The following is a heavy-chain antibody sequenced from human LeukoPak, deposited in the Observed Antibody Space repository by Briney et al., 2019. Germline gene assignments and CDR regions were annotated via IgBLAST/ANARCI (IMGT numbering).Heavy chain of an antibody. V-gene: IGHV7-4-1*02. CDR2: INTITGNP. CDR1: GYTFTNHA. J-gene: IGHJ3*02. D-gene: IGHD3-9*01. CDR3: ARDYLLNYDILTGYPNDAFDI. Sequence: GASVKVSCKASGYTFTNHAMNWVRQAPGQGLEWMGWINTITGNPTYAQGFPGRFVFSLDTSVSTAYLQISSLRAEDTAVYYCARDYLLNYDILTGYPNDAFDIWGQGTMVTVSS.